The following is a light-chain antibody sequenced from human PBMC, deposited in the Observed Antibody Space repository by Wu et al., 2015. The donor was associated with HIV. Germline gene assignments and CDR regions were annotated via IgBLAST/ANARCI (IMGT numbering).Light chain of an antibody. CDR2: DSS. V-gene: IGKV3-15*01. CDR3: QFLEN. CDR1: QSVNN. Sequence: EILMTQSPATLSVSPGERVTLSCRASQSVNNLAWYHHKPGQAPRLLIYDSSTRATGVPGRFSGGGSGSEFTLTISRLEPEDFVIYYCQFLENFGQGTKVQIK. J-gene: IGKJ2*01.